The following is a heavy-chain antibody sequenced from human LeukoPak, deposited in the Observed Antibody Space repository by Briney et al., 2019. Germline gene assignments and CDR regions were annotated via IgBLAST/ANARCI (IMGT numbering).Heavy chain of an antibody. CDR2: ISSSSSYI. D-gene: IGHD2-15*01. CDR1: GFTFSSYS. V-gene: IGHV3-21*01. CDR3: ARETYCSGGSCYKGNAFAI. Sequence: GGSLRLSCAASGFTFSSYSMNWVRQAPGKGLEWVSSISSSSSYIYYADSVKGRFTISRDNAKNSLYLQMNSLRADDTAVYYCARETYCSGGSCYKGNAFAIWGQGTMDSVSS. J-gene: IGHJ3*02.